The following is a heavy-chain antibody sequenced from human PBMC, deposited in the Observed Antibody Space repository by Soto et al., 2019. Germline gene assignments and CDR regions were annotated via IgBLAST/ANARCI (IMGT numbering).Heavy chain of an antibody. CDR3: ARAIFGVVIIPRSYGMDV. J-gene: IGHJ6*02. V-gene: IGHV3-48*03. CDR2: ISSSGSTI. D-gene: IGHD3-3*01. CDR1: GFTFSSYE. Sequence: LRLSCAASGFTFSSYEMNWVRQAPGKGLEWVSYISSSGSTIYYADSVKGRFTISRDNAKNSLYLQMNSLRAEDTAVYYCARAIFGVVIIPRSYGMDVWGQGTTVTVSS.